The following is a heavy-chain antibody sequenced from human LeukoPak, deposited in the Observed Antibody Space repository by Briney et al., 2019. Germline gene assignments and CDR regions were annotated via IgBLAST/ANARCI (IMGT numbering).Heavy chain of an antibody. V-gene: IGHV3-23*01. Sequence: GGPLRLSCAASRFAFDTHAMSWVRQAPGKGLEWVSAISGSGDRTHYADSVKGRFTISRDNSKNTLYLQLHSLRAEDTAIYYCAKDRQKWQWLVMYYLDSWGQGTLVTVSS. CDR3: AKDRQKWQWLVMYYLDS. J-gene: IGHJ4*02. CDR1: RFAFDTHA. D-gene: IGHD6-19*01. CDR2: ISGSGDRT.